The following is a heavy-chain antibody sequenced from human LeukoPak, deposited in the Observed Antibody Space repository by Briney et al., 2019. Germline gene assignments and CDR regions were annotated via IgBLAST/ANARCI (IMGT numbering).Heavy chain of an antibody. V-gene: IGHV4-59*08. CDR3: ARQIIRGQYLVHFDY. J-gene: IGHJ4*02. D-gene: IGHD6-13*01. CDR2: IRYSGNT. Sequence: PSETLSLTCSVSDGSIRSFYWSWIRQPPGTGLEWIGYIRYSGNTYYNPSLNSRVTISVDTSKSQFSLRLKSVTAADTAVYYCARQIIRGQYLVHFDYWSQGTLVTVSS. CDR1: DGSIRSFY.